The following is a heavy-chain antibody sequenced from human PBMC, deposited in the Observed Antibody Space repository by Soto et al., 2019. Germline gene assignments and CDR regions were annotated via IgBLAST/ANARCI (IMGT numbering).Heavy chain of an antibody. CDR2: INHSGST. D-gene: IGHD2-15*01. J-gene: IGHJ1*01. Sequence: QVQLQQWGAGLLKPSETLSLTCAVYGGSFSGYYWSWIRQPPGKGLEWIGEINHSGSTNYNPSLKSRVTISVDTSNNQFSLKLSSVTAADTAVYYCARGHQRYCSGGSCYSTQHWGQGTLVTVSS. CDR3: ARGHQRYCSGGSCYSTQH. CDR1: GGSFSGYY. V-gene: IGHV4-34*01.